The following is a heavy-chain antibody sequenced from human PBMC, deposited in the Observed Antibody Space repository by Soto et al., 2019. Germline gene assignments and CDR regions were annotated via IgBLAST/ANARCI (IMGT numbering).Heavy chain of an antibody. J-gene: IGHJ5*02. D-gene: IGHD1-1*01. V-gene: IGHV4-59*01. CDR3: ARGRTSTWENWFDP. Sequence: QVQLQESGPGLEKPSETLSLTYTVSGGSISTYYWSWIRQPPGKGLEWIGSIYYSGSTNYNPSLKSRVSISVDTSKNQFSLKLRSVTAADTAVYYCARGRTSTWENWFDPWGQGTLVTVSS. CDR2: IYYSGST. CDR1: GGSISTYY.